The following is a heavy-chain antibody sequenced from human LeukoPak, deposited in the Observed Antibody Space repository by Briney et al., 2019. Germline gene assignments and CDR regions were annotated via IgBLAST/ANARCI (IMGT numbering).Heavy chain of an antibody. V-gene: IGHV1-69*13. D-gene: IGHD3-10*01. CDR2: IIPIFGTA. CDR3: AREGYYGSGSSTGMDV. CDR1: GGTFSSYA. Sequence: SVKVSCKASGGTFSSYAISWVRQAPGQGLEWMGGIIPIFGTANYAQKFQGRVTITADESTSTAYMELSSLRSEDTAVYYCAREGYYGSGSSTGMDVWGQGTAVTVSS. J-gene: IGHJ6*02.